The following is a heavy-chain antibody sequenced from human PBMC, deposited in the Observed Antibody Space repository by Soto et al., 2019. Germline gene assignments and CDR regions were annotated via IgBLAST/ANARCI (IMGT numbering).Heavy chain of an antibody. CDR1: GFIFRNNC. Sequence: GGSVRLSCVVSGFIFRNNCMHWVRQTPGKGLEWVAFMSYDGSDTFYADSVKGRFTISRDNSKNTLFLHMSNLRAEDTAMYYCTIVRVADSALDHWGQGTLVTVSS. J-gene: IGHJ4*02. CDR3: TIVRVADSALDH. CDR2: MSYDGSDT. D-gene: IGHD3-10*02. V-gene: IGHV3-30*02.